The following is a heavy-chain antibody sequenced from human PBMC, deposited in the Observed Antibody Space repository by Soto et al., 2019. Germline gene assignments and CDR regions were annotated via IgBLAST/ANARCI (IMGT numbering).Heavy chain of an antibody. J-gene: IGHJ5*02. CDR3: ATYLYGYFAYNWFDP. CDR2: IYYSGST. D-gene: IGHD4-17*01. Sequence: PSETLSLTCTVSGGSISSGDYYWSWIRQPPGKGLEWIGYIYYSGSTYYNPSLKSRVTISVDTSKNQFSLKLSSVTAADTAVYYCATYLYGYFAYNWFDPWGQGTLVTVSS. V-gene: IGHV4-30-4*01. CDR1: GGSISSGDYY.